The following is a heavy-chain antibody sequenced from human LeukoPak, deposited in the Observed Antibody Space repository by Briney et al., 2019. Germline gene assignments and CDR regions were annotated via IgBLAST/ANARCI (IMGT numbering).Heavy chain of an antibody. CDR1: GGSISSYY. Sequence: SETLSLTCTVSGGSISSYYWSWIRQTPGKGLEWIGYIYYSGSTNYNPSLKSRVTISVDTSKNQFSLKLSSVTAADTAVYYCARGYSYGNDWFDPWGQGTLVTVSS. J-gene: IGHJ5*02. V-gene: IGHV4-59*01. CDR3: ARGYSYGNDWFDP. D-gene: IGHD5-18*01. CDR2: IYYSGST.